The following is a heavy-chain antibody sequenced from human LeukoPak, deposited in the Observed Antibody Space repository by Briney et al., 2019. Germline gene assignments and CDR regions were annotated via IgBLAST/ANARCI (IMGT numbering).Heavy chain of an antibody. J-gene: IGHJ3*02. Sequence: PGGSLRLSCAASGFTFSSYWMSWVRQAPGKGLEWVANIKQDGSEKYYVDSVKGRFTISRDNAKNSLYLQMNGLRAEDTAVYYCARQLPDYGDYLDAFDIWGQGTMVTVSS. D-gene: IGHD4-17*01. CDR1: GFTFSSYW. V-gene: IGHV3-7*01. CDR2: IKQDGSEK. CDR3: ARQLPDYGDYLDAFDI.